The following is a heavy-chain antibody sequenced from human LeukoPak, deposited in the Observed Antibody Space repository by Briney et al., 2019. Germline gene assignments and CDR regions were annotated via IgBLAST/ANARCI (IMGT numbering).Heavy chain of an antibody. Sequence: GGSLRLSCAASGFTFSDYYMSWIRQAPGKGLEWASYISSSSSTIYYADSVQGRFTISRDNAKNSLYLQMNSLRAEDTAVYYCARETGYYDSSGYYGPDAFDIWGQGTMVTVSS. D-gene: IGHD3-22*01. CDR1: GFTFSDYY. V-gene: IGHV3-11*01. CDR3: ARETGYYDSSGYYGPDAFDI. J-gene: IGHJ3*02. CDR2: ISSSSSTI.